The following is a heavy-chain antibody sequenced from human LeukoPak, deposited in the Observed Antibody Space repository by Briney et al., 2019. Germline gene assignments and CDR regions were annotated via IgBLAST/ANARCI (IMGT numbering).Heavy chain of an antibody. CDR3: ARGSKDCSSTSCYYYY. D-gene: IGHD2-2*01. V-gene: IGHV1-69*05. CDR1: GGTFSSYA. J-gene: IGHJ4*02. Sequence: SVKVSCXAXGGTFSSYAISWVRQAPGQGLEWMGGIIPIFGTANYAQKFQGRVTITTDESTSTAYMELSSLRSEDTAVYYCARGSKDCSSTSCYYYYWGQGTLVTVSS. CDR2: IIPIFGTA.